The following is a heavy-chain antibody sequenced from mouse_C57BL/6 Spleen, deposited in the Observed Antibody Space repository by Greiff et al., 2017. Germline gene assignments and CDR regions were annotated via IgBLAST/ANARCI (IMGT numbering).Heavy chain of an antibody. CDR3: ASYYDYDGYFEV. CDR2: IDPNSGGT. CDR1: GYTFTSYW. D-gene: IGHD2-4*01. V-gene: IGHV1-72*01. J-gene: IGHJ1*03. Sequence: QVQLQQSGAELVKPGASVKLSCKASGYTFTSYWMHWVKQRPGRGLEWIGRIDPNSGGTEYNEKFKSKATLTVNKPSNTAYMQICSLTSEDSAVSCYASYYDYDGYFEVWGTGTTVTVAS.